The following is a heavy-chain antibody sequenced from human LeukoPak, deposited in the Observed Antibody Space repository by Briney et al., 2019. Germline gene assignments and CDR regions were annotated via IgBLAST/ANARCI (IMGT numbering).Heavy chain of an antibody. V-gene: IGHV3-30*18. CDR3: AKEPRHSSGWYCDY. Sequence: GRSLRLSCAASGFTFSSYGMHWVRQAPGKGLEWVVVISYDGSNKYYADSVKGRFTISRDNSKNTLYLQMNSLRAEDTAVYYCAKEPRHSSGWYCDYWGQGTLVTVSS. J-gene: IGHJ4*02. CDR1: GFTFSSYG. CDR2: ISYDGSNK. D-gene: IGHD6-19*01.